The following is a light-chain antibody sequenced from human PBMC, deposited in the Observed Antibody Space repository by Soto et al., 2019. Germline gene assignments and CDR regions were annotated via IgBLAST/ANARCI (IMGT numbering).Light chain of an antibody. J-gene: IGKJ2*01. CDR3: QQYGSSVYT. V-gene: IGKV3-20*01. CDR1: QSFSSSY. CDR2: GAS. Sequence: EIVLTQSPGTLSLSPGKRATLSCRASQSFSSSYLAWYQQKPGQAPRLLIYGASSRATGIPDRFSGSGSGTNFTLTISRLEPEDCAMYYCQQYGSSVYTFGHGTKLEIK.